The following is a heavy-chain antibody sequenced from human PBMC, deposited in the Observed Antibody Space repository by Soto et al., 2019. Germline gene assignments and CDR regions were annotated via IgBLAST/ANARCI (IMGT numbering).Heavy chain of an antibody. D-gene: IGHD2-21*02. CDR3: ARYIVVVTATYAFDI. J-gene: IGHJ3*02. CDR2: ISYDGSNK. V-gene: IGHV3-30-3*01. Sequence: QVQLVESGGGVVQPGRSLRLSCAASGFTFSSYAMHWVRQAPGKGLGWVAVISYDGSNKYYADSVKGRFTISRDNSKNTLYLEMNSLRAEDTAVDYCARYIVVVTATYAFDIWGQGTMVTVSS. CDR1: GFTFSSYA.